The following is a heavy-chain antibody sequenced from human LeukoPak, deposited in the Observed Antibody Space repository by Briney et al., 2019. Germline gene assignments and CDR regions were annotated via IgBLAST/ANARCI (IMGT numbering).Heavy chain of an antibody. Sequence: SETLSLTCTVSGGSISPYYWSWIRQPPGKGLEWIGYIYYSGSTNYNPSLKSRVTISIDTSKNQFSLKLSSVTAADTAVYYCARRVQDTLDIWGQGTMVTLSS. J-gene: IGHJ3*02. CDR2: IYYSGST. V-gene: IGHV4-59*08. CDR1: GGSISPYY. D-gene: IGHD4/OR15-4a*01. CDR3: ARRVQDTLDI.